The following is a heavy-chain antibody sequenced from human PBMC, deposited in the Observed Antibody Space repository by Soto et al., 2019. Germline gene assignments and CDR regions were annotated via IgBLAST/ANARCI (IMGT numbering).Heavy chain of an antibody. V-gene: IGHV3-7*03. Sequence: VRLVESGGGLVQPGESLRLSCAAGGFTFGAYWMSWVRQAPGKGLEWVANIKYDGSETYYVDSVKGRFTISRDNAKSSLYLEMNSLRAEDTAVYYCARGYRGYVFFDYWGQGALVTVSS. CDR1: GFTFGAYW. J-gene: IGHJ4*02. D-gene: IGHD5-12*01. CDR3: ARGYRGYVFFDY. CDR2: IKYDGSET.